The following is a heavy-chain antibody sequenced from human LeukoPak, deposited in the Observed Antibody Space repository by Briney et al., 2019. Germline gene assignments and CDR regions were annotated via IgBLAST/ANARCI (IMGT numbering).Heavy chain of an antibody. Sequence: GGSLRLSCVASGFPFSSYWMTWVRQAPGKGLEWVANIKQDGSKKSYVDSVKGRFTISRDNAKNSLYLQMNSLRAEDTAVYYCTRVGYIDEGIDYWGQGTLVTVSS. CDR2: IKQDGSKK. CDR3: TRVGYIDEGIDY. CDR1: GFPFSSYW. D-gene: IGHD5-24*01. J-gene: IGHJ4*02. V-gene: IGHV3-7*04.